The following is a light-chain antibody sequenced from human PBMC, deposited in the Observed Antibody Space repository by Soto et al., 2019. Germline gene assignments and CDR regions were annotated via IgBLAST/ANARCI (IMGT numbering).Light chain of an antibody. Sequence: AILLTQSPSSLSASVGDRVTITCRASQGIDSSFAWYQQKPGKAPKLLIYAASSLQSGVPSRFSGSGSGTDFTLTINSLQPDDFATYYCQHYNSYSEAFGQGTKVDIK. J-gene: IGKJ1*01. CDR2: AAS. CDR3: QHYNSYSEA. CDR1: QGIDSS. V-gene: IGKV1-13*02.